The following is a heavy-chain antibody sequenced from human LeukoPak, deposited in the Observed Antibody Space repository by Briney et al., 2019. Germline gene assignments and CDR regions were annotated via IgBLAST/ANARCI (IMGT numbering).Heavy chain of an antibody. V-gene: IGHV4-39*01. CDR2: VYYTGST. J-gene: IGHJ5*02. CDR1: GASVTSGGFY. Sequence: SETLSLTCSVSGASVTSGGFYWGCLRPPPGKGPEWIATVYYTGSTYYNSSLKSRITISIDTSKNQFSLRLTSVTATDTAIYHCARHSGSGSLSRPFDPWGQGALVTVSS. CDR3: ARHSGSGSLSRPFDP. D-gene: IGHD3-10*01.